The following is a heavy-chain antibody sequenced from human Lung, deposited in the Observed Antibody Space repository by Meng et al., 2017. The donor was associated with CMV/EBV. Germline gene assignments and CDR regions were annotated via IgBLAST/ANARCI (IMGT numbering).Heavy chain of an antibody. CDR3: ARVVTALWGYYFDY. J-gene: IGHJ4*02. V-gene: IGHV4-4*02. Sequence: QRQLQQSGPGLVKPSGTLSLTCAVSGGSISISTWWSWVRQPPGKGLEWIGEIYHSGGTNYNPSLRGRVTISLDKSKNQFSLKLSSVTAADTAVYYCARVVTALWGYYFDYWGQGTLVTVSS. D-gene: IGHD2-21*02. CDR1: GGSISISTW. CDR2: IYHSGGT.